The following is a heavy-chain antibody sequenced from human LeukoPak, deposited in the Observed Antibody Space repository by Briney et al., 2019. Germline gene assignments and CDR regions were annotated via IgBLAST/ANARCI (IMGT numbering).Heavy chain of an antibody. CDR1: GGSISSSSYY. CDR2: IYCSGST. CDR3: ASLQITTLDY. D-gene: IGHD3-22*01. V-gene: IGHV4-39*01. J-gene: IGHJ4*01. Sequence: NPSETLSLTCTVSGGSISSSSYYWGWIRQPPGKGLEWIGSIYCSGSTYYNPSLKSRVTISVDTSKNQFSLKLSSVTAADTAVYYCASLQITTLDYWGQGTLVTVSS.